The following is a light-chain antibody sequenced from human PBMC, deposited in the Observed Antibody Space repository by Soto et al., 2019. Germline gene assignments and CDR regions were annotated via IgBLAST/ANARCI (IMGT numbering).Light chain of an antibody. Sequence: EIVLTQSPGTLSLSPGERATLSCRASQTVSTSFFAWYQQKRGQAPRLLIYGASTRATGVPDRFTGSGSGTDFTLTISERGPEDFAVYYCQHYEWSGTWTFGPGTKVEVK. CDR3: QHYEWSGTWT. J-gene: IGKJ1*01. CDR1: QTVSTSF. CDR2: GAS. V-gene: IGKV3-20*01.